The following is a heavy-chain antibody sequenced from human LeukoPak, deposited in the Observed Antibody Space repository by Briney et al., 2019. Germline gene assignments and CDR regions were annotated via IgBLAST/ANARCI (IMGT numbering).Heavy chain of an antibody. V-gene: IGHV1-18*01. CDR2: INTYNGFT. D-gene: IGHD6-13*01. J-gene: IGHJ5*02. Sequence: ASVKVSCKASGYTFTTYGISWVRQAPGQGLEWMGWINTYNGFTNYAQKLQGRVTMTTDTSTSTAYMELRSLRSDDTAVYYCARAPKRIAAAGYNWFDPWGQGTLVTVSS. CDR1: GYTFTTYG. CDR3: ARAPKRIAAAGYNWFDP.